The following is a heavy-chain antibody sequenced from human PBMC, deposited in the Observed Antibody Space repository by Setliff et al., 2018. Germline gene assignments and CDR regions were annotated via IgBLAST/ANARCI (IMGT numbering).Heavy chain of an antibody. V-gene: IGHV3-30*02. CDR1: GFTFSNYG. D-gene: IGHD5-18*01. Sequence: GGSLRLSCVASGFTFSNYGMHWVRQAPGKGLEWVTYIQHDGNIKHYADSVKGRCTISRDNSKNTLYLQMNSLRAEDTAVYYCARDNWVDSVMVTEKGEFWGQGTLVTVSS. J-gene: IGHJ4*02. CDR2: IQHDGNIK. CDR3: ARDNWVDSVMVTEKGEF.